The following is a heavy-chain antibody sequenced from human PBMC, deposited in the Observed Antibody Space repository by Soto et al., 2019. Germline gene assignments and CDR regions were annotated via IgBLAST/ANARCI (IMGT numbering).Heavy chain of an antibody. J-gene: IGHJ6*02. D-gene: IGHD3-3*01. V-gene: IGHV1-18*01. Sequence: ASVKVSCKASGYTFTSYGISWVRQAPGQGLEWMGWISAYNGNTNYAQKLQGRVTMTTDTSTSTAYMELRSLRSDDTAVYYCARDISSLILRFLEWLPTAGIDYYYGMDVWGQGTTVTVSS. CDR1: GYTFTSYG. CDR2: ISAYNGNT. CDR3: ARDISSLILRFLEWLPTAGIDYYYGMDV.